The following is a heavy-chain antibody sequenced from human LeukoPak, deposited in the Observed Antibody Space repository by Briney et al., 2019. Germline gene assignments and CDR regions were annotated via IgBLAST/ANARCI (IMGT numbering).Heavy chain of an antibody. CDR3: ARDLYSSGWWRFDP. CDR1: GLTFSSYA. J-gene: IGHJ5*02. V-gene: IGHV3-30-3*01. CDR2: ISYDGSNK. Sequence: GGSLRLSCAASGLTFSSYAMHWVRQAPGKGLEWVAVISYDGSNKYYADSVKDRFTISRDNSKNTLYLQMNSLRAEDTAVYYCARDLYSSGWWRFDPWGQGTLVTVSS. D-gene: IGHD6-19*01.